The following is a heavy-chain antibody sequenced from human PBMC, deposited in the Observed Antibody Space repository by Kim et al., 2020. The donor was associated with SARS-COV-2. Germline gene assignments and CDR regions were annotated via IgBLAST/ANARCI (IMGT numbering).Heavy chain of an antibody. CDR1: GFTVSSNY. CDR2: IYSGGST. D-gene: IGHD6-6*01. Sequence: GGSLRLSCAASGFTVSSNYMSWVRQAPGKGLEWVSVIYSGGSTYYADSLKGRFTISRHNSNNTLYLQMNSLIAEDTAVHYCARDATRYSSYDGDYYYYYYYVDVWGKGTRVTVSS. CDR3: ARDATRYSSYDGDYYYYYYYVDV. V-gene: IGHV3-53*01. J-gene: IGHJ6*03.